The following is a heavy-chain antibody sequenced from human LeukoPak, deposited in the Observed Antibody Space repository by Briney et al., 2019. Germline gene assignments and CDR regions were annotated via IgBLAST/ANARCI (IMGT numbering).Heavy chain of an antibody. V-gene: IGHV3-9*01. D-gene: IGHD6-19*01. Sequence: PGGSLRLSCAASGFTFSSYSMNWVRQAPGKGLEWVSGIGWDSGGIGYADSVKGRFTISRDNAKNSLYLQMNSLRPEDTAFYYCAKGGGWFYYFDYWGQGTLVTVSS. CDR3: AKGGGWFYYFDY. CDR1: GFTFSSYS. CDR2: IGWDSGGI. J-gene: IGHJ4*02.